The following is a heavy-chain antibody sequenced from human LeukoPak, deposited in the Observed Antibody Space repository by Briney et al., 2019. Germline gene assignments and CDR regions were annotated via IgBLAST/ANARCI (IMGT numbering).Heavy chain of an antibody. CDR2: VSGYTGNT. Sequence: ASVKVSCKTSGYTFTTYGVSCVRQAPGQGLEWMGWVSGYTGNTNYAERFQGRVTMTTDTSTSTVYMELTSLRSDDTAVYYCARGEVSASLYYFDFWGQGTLVTVS. J-gene: IGHJ4*02. CDR3: ARGEVSASLYYFDF. D-gene: IGHD2-2*01. V-gene: IGHV1-18*01. CDR1: GYTFTTYG.